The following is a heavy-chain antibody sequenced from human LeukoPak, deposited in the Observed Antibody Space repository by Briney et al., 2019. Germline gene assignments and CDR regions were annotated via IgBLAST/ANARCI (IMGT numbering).Heavy chain of an antibody. CDR1: GYRFTSDW. D-gene: IGHD6-19*01. CDR2: IFPGDSAT. V-gene: IGHV5-51*01. J-gene: IGHJ4*02. Sequence: GAALEISFKASGYRFTSDWIGWGRPRPGKGGERMGIIFPGDSATRYSPSFQGQVPISADKSISTAFLQWSSLKASDTAIYYCARRSVGVTGSGWYGLYWGQGPLVTVSS. CDR3: ARRSVGVTGSGWYGLY.